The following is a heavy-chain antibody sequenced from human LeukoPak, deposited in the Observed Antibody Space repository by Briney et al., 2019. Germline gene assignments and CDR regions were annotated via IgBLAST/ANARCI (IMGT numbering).Heavy chain of an antibody. CDR1: GFTFSSYS. V-gene: IGHV3-48*04. J-gene: IGHJ3*02. D-gene: IGHD6-19*01. CDR3: ARDLGSYSSGWNAFDI. CDR2: ISSSSSTI. Sequence: GGSLRLSCAASGFTFSSYSMNWVRQAPGKGLEWVSYISSSSSTIYYADSVKGRITISRDNAKNSLYLQMNSLRAEDTAVYYCARDLGSYSSGWNAFDIWGQGTMVTVSS.